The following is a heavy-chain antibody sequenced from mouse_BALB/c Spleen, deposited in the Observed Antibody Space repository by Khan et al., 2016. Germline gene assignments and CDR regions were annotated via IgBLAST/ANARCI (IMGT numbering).Heavy chain of an antibody. CDR1: GDSFTSGY. V-gene: IGHV3-8*02. J-gene: IGHJ3*01. D-gene: IGHD1-1*01. CDR3: ARGVSYLAY. Sequence: VQLKESGPSLVKPSQTLSLTCSVTGDSFTSGYWNWIRKFPGNKLEYIGYISYSDRTYYNPSLKSRISITRDTSKNQYYLQLNSVTTEDTATAFYARGVSYLAYWGQGTLVTVSA. CDR2: ISYSDRT.